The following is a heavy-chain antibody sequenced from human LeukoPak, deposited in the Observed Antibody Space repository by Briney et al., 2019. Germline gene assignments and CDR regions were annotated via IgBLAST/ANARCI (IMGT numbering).Heavy chain of an antibody. Sequence: QPGGSLRLSCAASGFSFSTCAMNWVRQAPGKGLEWVSTISGGGDGALYADSVKGRFTISRDNSKNTLFLRMNSLRAEDTAVYYCAKRTRGYSYGTLDYWGQGTLVTVSS. CDR1: GFSFSTCA. CDR2: ISGGGDGA. CDR3: AKRTRGYSYGTLDY. V-gene: IGHV3-23*01. J-gene: IGHJ4*02. D-gene: IGHD5-18*01.